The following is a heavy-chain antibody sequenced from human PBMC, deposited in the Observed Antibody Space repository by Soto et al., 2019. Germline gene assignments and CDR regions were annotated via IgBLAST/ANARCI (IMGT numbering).Heavy chain of an antibody. Sequence: ASVKVSCKASGYTFTGYYMNWVRRAPGQGLEWMGWINPNSGDTNYSQKFQGWVTMTRDTSISTAYMELRSLKSDDTAVYYCARAATRIAVAGIDFDYWGQGTLVTVSS. V-gene: IGHV1-2*04. CDR3: ARAATRIAVAGIDFDY. D-gene: IGHD6-19*01. CDR2: INPNSGDT. CDR1: GYTFTGYY. J-gene: IGHJ4*02.